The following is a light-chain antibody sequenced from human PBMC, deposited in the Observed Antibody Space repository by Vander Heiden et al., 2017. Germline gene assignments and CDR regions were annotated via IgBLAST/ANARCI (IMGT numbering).Light chain of an antibody. CDR1: QSVSSSY. J-gene: IGKJ1*01. CDR3: QQYGSSPT. CDR2: CSS. V-gene: IGKV3-20*01. Sequence: EIVLTQSPGTLSLSPGERATLSCRASQSVSSSYLAWYQQKPGQAPRLLIYCSSSRATCIPDRFSGSGSGTDFTLTISRLEPEDFAVYYCQQYGSSPTFGQGSKVEIK.